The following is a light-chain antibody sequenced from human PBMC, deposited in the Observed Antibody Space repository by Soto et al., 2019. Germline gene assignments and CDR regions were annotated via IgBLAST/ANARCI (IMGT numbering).Light chain of an antibody. CDR2: KAS. CDR3: QQYNSYPWT. Sequence: DIQMKKSPSILSASVGYRVPITCRASQSITNWLAWYQKKPGKDPKLLIYKASTLESGVTSNFSGSGSGTEFTLTISSLQPEEFATYDCQQYNSYPWTFGQGTKVDI. J-gene: IGKJ1*01. V-gene: IGKV1-5*03. CDR1: QSITNW.